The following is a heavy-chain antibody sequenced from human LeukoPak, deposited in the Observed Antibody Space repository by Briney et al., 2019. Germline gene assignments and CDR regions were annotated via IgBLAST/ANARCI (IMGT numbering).Heavy chain of an antibody. CDR1: DGSISSSSYY. CDR2: IYYSGST. CDR3: ARHTLMVYAIGVGYFDY. V-gene: IGHV4-39*01. J-gene: IGHJ4*02. D-gene: IGHD2-8*01. Sequence: SETLSLTCTVSDGSISSSSYYWGWIRQPPGKGLEWIGSIYYSGSTYYNPSLKSRVTISVDTSKNQFSLKLSSVTAADTAVYYCARHTLMVYAIGVGYFDYWGQGTLVTVSS.